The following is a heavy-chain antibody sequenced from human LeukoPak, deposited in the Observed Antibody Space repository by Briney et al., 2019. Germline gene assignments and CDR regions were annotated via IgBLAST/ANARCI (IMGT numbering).Heavy chain of an antibody. D-gene: IGHD1-1*01. J-gene: IGHJ4*02. CDR1: GYTFTAQY. CDR3: ASGTTERIDY. Sequence: ASVKASCKASGYTFTAQYMHWVRQAPGQGLEWMGRINPSSGGTNYVQKFQGRVTTTRDTSITTAYMELTSLRSDDTAVYYCASGTTERIDYWGQGTLVTVSS. CDR2: INPSSGGT. V-gene: IGHV1-2*06.